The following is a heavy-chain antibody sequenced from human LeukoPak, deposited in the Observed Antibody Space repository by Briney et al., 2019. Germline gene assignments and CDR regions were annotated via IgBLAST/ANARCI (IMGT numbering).Heavy chain of an antibody. Sequence: GGSLRLSCRASGFIVSSSYMSWVRQAPGKGPEWVSIIYSDRRTFYAESVKGRFTISRDDSQNMVFLQMDSLRAEDTARYYCAKANGWYGRGYFDLWGRGTLVSVSS. CDR3: AKANGWYGRGYFDL. CDR1: GFIVSSSY. V-gene: IGHV3-53*01. CDR2: IYSDRRT. J-gene: IGHJ2*01. D-gene: IGHD6-19*01.